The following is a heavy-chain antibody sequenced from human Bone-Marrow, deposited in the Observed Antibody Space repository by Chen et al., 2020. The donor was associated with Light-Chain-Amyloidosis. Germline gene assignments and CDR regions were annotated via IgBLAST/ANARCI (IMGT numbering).Heavy chain of an antibody. CDR2: IYYSGST. CDR3: ARDGIEGQWLPPDI. V-gene: IGHV4-39*07. Sequence: QLQLQESGPGLVKPSETLSLTCTVSGGSISSSSYYWGWIRQPPGKGLEWIGSIYYSGSTYYNPALKSRVTISVDTSKNQFSLKRSSVTAADTAVYYCARDGIEGQWLPPDIWGQGTMVTVSS. CDR1: GGSISSSSYY. D-gene: IGHD6-19*01. J-gene: IGHJ3*02.